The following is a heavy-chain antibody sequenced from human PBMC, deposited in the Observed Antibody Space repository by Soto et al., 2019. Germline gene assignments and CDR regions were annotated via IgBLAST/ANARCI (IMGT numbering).Heavy chain of an antibody. CDR2: IDPSDSYT. CDR3: ARHGSIAARSTYYYYGMDV. V-gene: IGHV5-10-1*01. D-gene: IGHD6-6*01. Sequence: GESLKISCKGSGYSFTSYWIIRVRQMPGKGLEWMGRIDPSDSYTNYSPSFQGHVTISADKSISTAYLQWSSLKASDTAMYYCARHGSIAARSTYYYYGMDVWGQGTTVTVSS. J-gene: IGHJ6*02. CDR1: GYSFTSYW.